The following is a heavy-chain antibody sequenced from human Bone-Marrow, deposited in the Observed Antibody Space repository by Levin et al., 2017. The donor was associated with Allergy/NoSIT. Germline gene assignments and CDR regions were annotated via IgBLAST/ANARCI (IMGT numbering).Heavy chain of an antibody. CDR3: AKDPKYYYGSGTYYNGYYYYMDV. J-gene: IGHJ6*03. V-gene: IGHV3-30*18. CDR2: ISYDGSKK. Sequence: LSLTCAASGFTFSSYDVHWVRQAPGKGLEWLAVISYDGSKKYYADSVKGRFTISRDNSKNTLYLQVNSLRPEDTSVYYCAKDPKYYYGSGTYYNGYYYYMDVWGKGTTVTVSS. D-gene: IGHD3-10*01. CDR1: GFTFSSYD.